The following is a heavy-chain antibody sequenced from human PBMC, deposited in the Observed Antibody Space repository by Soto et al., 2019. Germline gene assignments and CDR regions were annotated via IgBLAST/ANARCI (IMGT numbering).Heavy chain of an antibody. D-gene: IGHD1-26*01. CDR1: GFTFSSYS. CDR2: ISSSSSTI. CDR3: ARDTTDYSGSYVRSRPEAESGFDD. V-gene: IGHV3-48*01. J-gene: IGHJ4*02. Sequence: PGGSLRLSCAASGFTFSSYSMNWVRQAPGKGLEWVSYISSSSSTIYYADSVKGRFTISRDNAKNSLYLQMNSLRAEDTAVYYCARDTTDYSGSYVRSRPEAESGFDDWGQGTLVTVAS.